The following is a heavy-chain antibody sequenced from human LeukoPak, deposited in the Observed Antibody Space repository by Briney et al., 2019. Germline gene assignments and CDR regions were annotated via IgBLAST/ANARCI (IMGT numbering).Heavy chain of an antibody. CDR1: GGSISSNSFY. D-gene: IGHD4-17*01. CDR3: ARHDYGDYVPAFDI. Sequence: SETLSLTCTVSGGSISSNSFYWGWIRQPPGKGLQWVGSIHYNGNTYYNPSLKTRVAMSLDTSKNQFSLRLWSVTAADTAVYFCARHDYGDYVPAFDIWSQGTLLTVSS. J-gene: IGHJ3*02. CDR2: IHYNGNT. V-gene: IGHV4-39*01.